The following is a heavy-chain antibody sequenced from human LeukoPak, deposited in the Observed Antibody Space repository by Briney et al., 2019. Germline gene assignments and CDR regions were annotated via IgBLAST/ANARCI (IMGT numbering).Heavy chain of an antibody. CDR3: ASSSRHYDFWSGYLQRYMDV. Sequence: SETLSLTCTVSGYSISSGYYWGWIRQPPGKGLEWIGSIYHSGSTYYNPSLKSRVTISVDTSKNQFSLKLSSVTAADTAVYYCASSSRHYDFWSGYLQRYMDVWGKGTTVTVSS. D-gene: IGHD3-3*01. V-gene: IGHV4-38-2*02. J-gene: IGHJ6*03. CDR1: GYSISSGYY. CDR2: IYHSGST.